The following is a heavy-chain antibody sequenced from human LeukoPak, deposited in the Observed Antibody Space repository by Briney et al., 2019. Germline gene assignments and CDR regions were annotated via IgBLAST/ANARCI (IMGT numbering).Heavy chain of an antibody. V-gene: IGHV3-33*03. CDR1: GFTFSSYS. CDR3: ARYYDSSGYYPTIDY. Sequence: AGGSLRLSCAASGFTFSSYSMHWVRQAPGKGLEWVAVIWYDGSNKYYADSVKGRFTISRDNSKNTLYLQMNSLRAEDTAVYYCARYYDSSGYYPTIDYWGQGTLVTVSS. J-gene: IGHJ4*02. CDR2: IWYDGSNK. D-gene: IGHD3-22*01.